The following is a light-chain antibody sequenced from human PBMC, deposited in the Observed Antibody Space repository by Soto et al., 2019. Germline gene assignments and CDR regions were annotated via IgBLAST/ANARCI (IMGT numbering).Light chain of an antibody. CDR3: QQYNKWPLT. Sequence: EIVMTQTPATLSVSPGERATLSCRASQSVSSNSAWYQHKPGQAASLLIHGASTRATGIPARFSGSGSGTEFTLTISSLQSEDFAVYYCQQYNKWPLTFGGGTKVEIK. V-gene: IGKV3-15*01. CDR1: QSVSSN. J-gene: IGKJ4*01. CDR2: GAS.